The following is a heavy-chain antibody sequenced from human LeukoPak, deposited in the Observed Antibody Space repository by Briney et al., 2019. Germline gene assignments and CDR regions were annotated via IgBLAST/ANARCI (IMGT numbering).Heavy chain of an antibody. CDR1: GFTFSSYG. D-gene: IGHD2-2*01. CDR2: ISYDGSNK. CDR3: AKGDVPAAQLTTFDY. J-gene: IGHJ4*02. V-gene: IGHV3-30*18. Sequence: PGGSLRLSCAASGFTFSSYGMHWVRQAPGKGLEWVAVISYDGSNKYYADSVKGRFTISRDNSKNTLYLQMNSLRAEDTAVYYCAKGDVPAAQLTTFDYWGQGTLVTVSS.